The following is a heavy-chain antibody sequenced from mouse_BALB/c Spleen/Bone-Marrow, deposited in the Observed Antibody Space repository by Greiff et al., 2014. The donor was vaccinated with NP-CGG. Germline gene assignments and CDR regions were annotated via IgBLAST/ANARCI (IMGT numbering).Heavy chain of an antibody. Sequence: LVESGPELVKPGASVKMSCKASGYTFTSYVMHWVKQEPGQGLEWIGYINPYNDGTKYNEKFKGKATLTSDKSSSTAYMELSSLTSEDSAVYYCAREGVDYFDYWGQGTTLTVSS. CDR1: GYTFTSYV. CDR3: AREGVDYFDY. V-gene: IGHV1-14*01. J-gene: IGHJ2*01. CDR2: INPYNDGT.